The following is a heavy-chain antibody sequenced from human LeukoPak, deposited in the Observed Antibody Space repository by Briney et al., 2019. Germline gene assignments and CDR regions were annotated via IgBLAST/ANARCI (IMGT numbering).Heavy chain of an antibody. Sequence: PGGSLRLSCAASGFTFSSYAMSWVRQAPGKGLEWVSAISGSGGSTYYADSVKGRFTISRDNAKNSLYLQMNSLRAEDTAVYYCARDPPVYSSSSLEDYWGQGTLVTVSS. CDR2: ISGSGGST. V-gene: IGHV3-23*01. D-gene: IGHD6-6*01. CDR3: ARDPPVYSSSSLEDY. J-gene: IGHJ4*02. CDR1: GFTFSSYA.